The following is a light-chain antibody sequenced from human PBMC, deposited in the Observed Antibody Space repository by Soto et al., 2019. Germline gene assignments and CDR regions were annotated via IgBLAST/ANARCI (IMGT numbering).Light chain of an antibody. CDR1: QSVSSN. Sequence: EIVMTQSPATLSVSPGERATLSCRASQSVSSNLAWYQQKPGQAPRLLIYGASTRATGIPARFDGSRSGTEFTLTISSLQSEDFAVYYCQQYNNWPWTFGQGTKVEIK. J-gene: IGKJ1*01. V-gene: IGKV3-15*01. CDR3: QQYNNWPWT. CDR2: GAS.